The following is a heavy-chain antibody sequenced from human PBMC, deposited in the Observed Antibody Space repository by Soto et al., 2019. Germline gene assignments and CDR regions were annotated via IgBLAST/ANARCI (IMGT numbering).Heavy chain of an antibody. CDR3: ATNARSTAYYGMDV. V-gene: IGHV1-24*01. Sequence: ASVKVSCKVSGYTLTELSMHWVRQAPGKGLEWMGGFDPEDGETIYAQKFQGRVTMTEDTSTDTAYMELSSLRSEDTAVSYCATNARSTAYYGMDVWGQGTTVTVSS. CDR1: GYTLTELS. D-gene: IGHD2-2*01. CDR2: FDPEDGET. J-gene: IGHJ6*02.